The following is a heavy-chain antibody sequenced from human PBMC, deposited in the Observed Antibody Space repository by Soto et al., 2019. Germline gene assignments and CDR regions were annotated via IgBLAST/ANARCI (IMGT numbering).Heavy chain of an antibody. D-gene: IGHD1-7*01. CDR3: ARDGRPVTRTTPRHRIHNWFDD. J-gene: IGHJ5*02. CDR1: APSTSSHS. CDR2: IYTSGST. Sequence: PXERLAPTSDLSAPSTSSHSARWIGPPAGKVLDWIGRIYTSGSTNYHPSLKSRVTMSVDTSKSQVSLKLSSVTAADTAVYYCARDGRPVTRTTPRHRIHNWFDDWGQGTLVTVSS. V-gene: IGHV4-4*07.